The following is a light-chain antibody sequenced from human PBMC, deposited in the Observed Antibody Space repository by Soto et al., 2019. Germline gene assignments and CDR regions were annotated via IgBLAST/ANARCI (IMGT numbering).Light chain of an antibody. CDR2: AAS. CDR3: QQSYSTPPWT. V-gene: IGKV1-39*01. CDR1: QSIVTY. Sequence: DIQMTQSPSSLSASVGDRVTITCRASQSIVTYLNWYLQKPGKAPTLLIYAASNLQSGVPSRFSGSGSGTDFTLTTSSLQPEDFATYFCQQSYSTPPWTFGQGTKVEIK. J-gene: IGKJ1*01.